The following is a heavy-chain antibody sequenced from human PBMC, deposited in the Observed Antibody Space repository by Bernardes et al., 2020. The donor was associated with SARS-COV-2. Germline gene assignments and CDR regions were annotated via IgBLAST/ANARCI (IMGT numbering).Heavy chain of an antibody. D-gene: IGHD1-1*01. J-gene: IGHJ3*02. Sequence: SETLSLTCAVSGYSISTGYYWDWFRQSPGKGLEWIGSIHFRGTTLYNPSLQSRITISLDKSRNQFSLRMSSVTAADTAVYFCAREHNLLRGQVLSKAADIWGQGTEVIVS. CDR2: IHFRGTT. CDR3: AREHNLLRGQVLSKAADI. V-gene: IGHV4-38-2*02. CDR1: GYSISTGYY.